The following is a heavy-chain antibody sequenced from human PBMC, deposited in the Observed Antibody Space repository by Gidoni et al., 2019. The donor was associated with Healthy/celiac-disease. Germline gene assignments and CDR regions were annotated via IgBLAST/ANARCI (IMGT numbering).Heavy chain of an antibody. CDR1: GGSFSGYY. V-gene: IGHV4-34*01. CDR3: ARGPRVVRGVRTDGMDV. CDR2: INHSGST. J-gene: IGHJ6*02. D-gene: IGHD3-10*01. Sequence: QVQLQPCGAGLLKPSETLSLTCAVYGGSFSGYYCSWIRQPPGKGLEWIGEINHSGSTNYNPSLKSRVTISGDTSKNQFSLKLSSVTAADTAVYYCARGPRVVRGVRTDGMDVWGQGTTVTVSS.